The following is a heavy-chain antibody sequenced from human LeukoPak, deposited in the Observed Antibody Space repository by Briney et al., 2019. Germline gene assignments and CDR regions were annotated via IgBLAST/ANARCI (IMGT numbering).Heavy chain of an antibody. CDR2: IYYSGST. V-gene: IGHV4-39*07. D-gene: IGHD3-3*01. CDR1: GVSISSSSYY. J-gene: IGHJ4*02. CDR3: ARESSTIFGHIDY. Sequence: SSETLSLTCTVSGVSISSSSYYWGWIRQPPGKGLEWIGSIYYSGSTYYNPSLKSRVTISVDTSKNQFSLKLTSVTAADTAVYYCARESSTIFGHIDYWGQGSLVTVSS.